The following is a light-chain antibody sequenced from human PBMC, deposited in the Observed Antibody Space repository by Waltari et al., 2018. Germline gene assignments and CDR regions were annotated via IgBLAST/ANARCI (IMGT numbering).Light chain of an antibody. CDR1: QSLLHSKGYNY. J-gene: IGKJ1*01. Sequence: DIVMTQSPLSLRVTPEEPASISCRSSQSLLHSKGYNYLDWYLQKPGQSPQLLIYLGSNRASGVPDRFSGSGSGTDFTLKISRVEAEDVGVYYCMQALQAPPAFSQVTKVEIK. CDR3: MQALQAPPA. CDR2: LGS. V-gene: IGKV2-28*01.